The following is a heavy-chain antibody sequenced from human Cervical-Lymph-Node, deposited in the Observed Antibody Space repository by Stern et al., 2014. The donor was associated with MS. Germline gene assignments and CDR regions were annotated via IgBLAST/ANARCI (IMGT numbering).Heavy chain of an antibody. CDR1: GGSISSGDYY. CDR2: VYYGGST. J-gene: IGHJ4*02. D-gene: IGHD3-16*01. V-gene: IGHV4-30-4*01. Sequence: QVQLQESGPGLVKPSQTLSLTCTVSGGSISSGDYYWSWLRPPPGKGLVWSGYVYYGGSTYYNPSLKSRVTITVATSKTQFSVKLSSVTAADTAVYYCARAGRGPASVDYWGQGTLVTVSS. CDR3: ARAGRGPASVDY.